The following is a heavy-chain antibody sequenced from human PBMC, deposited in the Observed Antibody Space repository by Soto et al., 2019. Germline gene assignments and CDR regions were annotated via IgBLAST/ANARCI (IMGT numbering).Heavy chain of an antibody. V-gene: IGHV4-31*03. J-gene: IGHJ6*03. Sequence: SETLSLTCTVSGGSISSGGYYWSWIRQHPGKGLEWIGYIYYSGSTYYNPSLKSRVTISVDTSKNQFSLKLSSVTAADTVVYYCARNGGASYMDVWGKGTTVTVSS. CDR3: ARNGGASYMDV. D-gene: IGHD4-17*01. CDR1: GGSISSGGYY. CDR2: IYYSGST.